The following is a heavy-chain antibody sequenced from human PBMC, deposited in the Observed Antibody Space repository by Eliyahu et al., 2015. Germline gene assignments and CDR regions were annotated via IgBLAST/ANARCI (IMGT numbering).Heavy chain of an antibody. D-gene: IGHD3-10*01. V-gene: IGHV3-48*03. CDR3: ASFGTYGSGMENYYYGMDV. CDR2: ISSSGSTI. CDR1: GFTFSSYE. Sequence: EVQLVESGGGLVQPGGSLRLSCAASGFTFSSYEMNWARQAPGKGLEWVSYISSSGSTIYYADSVKGRFTISRDNAKNSLYLQMNSLRAEDTAVYYCASFGTYGSGMENYYYGMDVWGQGTTVTVSS. J-gene: IGHJ6*02.